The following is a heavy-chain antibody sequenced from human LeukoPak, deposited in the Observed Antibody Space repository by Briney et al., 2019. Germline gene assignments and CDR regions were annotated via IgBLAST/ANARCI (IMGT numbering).Heavy chain of an antibody. D-gene: IGHD3-22*01. CDR3: ASSRYYYDSSDYPIRSEYFQH. Sequence: ASVKVSCKASGYTFTGYYMHWVRQAPGQGLEWMGWINPNSGGTNYAQKFQGRVTMTRDTSISTAYMELSRLRSDDTAVYYCASSRYYYDSSDYPIRSEYFQHWGQGTLVTVSS. J-gene: IGHJ1*01. V-gene: IGHV1-2*02. CDR1: GYTFTGYY. CDR2: INPNSGGT.